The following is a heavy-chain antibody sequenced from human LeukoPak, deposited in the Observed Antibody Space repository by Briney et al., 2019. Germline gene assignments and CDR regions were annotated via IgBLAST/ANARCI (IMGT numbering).Heavy chain of an antibody. Sequence: ASVKVSCKASGYTFTSYAMNWVRQAPGQGLEWMGWINTNTGNPTYAQGFTGRFVFSLDTSVSTAYLQISSLKAEDTAVYHCARDFGIVRYSGSYHPGYWGQGTLVTVSS. V-gene: IGHV7-4-1*02. CDR3: ARDFGIVRYSGSYHPGY. CDR1: GYTFTSYA. CDR2: INTNTGNP. D-gene: IGHD1-26*01. J-gene: IGHJ4*02.